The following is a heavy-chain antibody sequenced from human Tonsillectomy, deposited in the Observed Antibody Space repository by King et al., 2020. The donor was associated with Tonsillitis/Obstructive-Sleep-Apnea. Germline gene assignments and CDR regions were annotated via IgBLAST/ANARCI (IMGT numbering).Heavy chain of an antibody. J-gene: IGHJ6*02. D-gene: IGHD1-26*01. CDR2: IYYSGST. CDR1: GGSISSYY. CDR3: ARTNSGRYYGRDV. V-gene: IGHV4-59*01. Sequence: VQLQESGPGLVQPSETLSLTCTVSGGSISSYYWSWIRQPPGKGLEWIGYIYYSGSTNYNPSLKSRVTISVDTSKNQFSLKLSSVTAADTAVYYCARTNSGRYYGRDVWGQGTTVTVSS.